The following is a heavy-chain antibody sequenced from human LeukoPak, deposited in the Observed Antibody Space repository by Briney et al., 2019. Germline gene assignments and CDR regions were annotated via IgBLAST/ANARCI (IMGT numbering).Heavy chain of an antibody. D-gene: IGHD3-22*01. CDR2: INTYNGNT. V-gene: IGHV1-18*01. CDR3: AKNYYDSSGYYSIDY. CDR1: GYTFTRYG. Sequence: GASVKVSCKTSGYTFTRYGISWVRQAPGQGLEWMGWINTYNGNTDYAQKLQGRVTMTTDTSTSTAYMELRSLRSDDTALYYCAKNYYDSSGYYSIDYWGQGTLVTVSS. J-gene: IGHJ4*02.